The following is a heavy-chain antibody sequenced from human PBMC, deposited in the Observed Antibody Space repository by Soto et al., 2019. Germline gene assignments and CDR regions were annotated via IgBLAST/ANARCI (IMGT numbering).Heavy chain of an antibody. V-gene: IGHV4-31*03. CDR2: IYYSGST. CDR3: ARTGDSSWFNWFDP. D-gene: IGHD6-13*01. CDR1: GGSISSGGYY. J-gene: IGHJ5*02. Sequence: QVQLQESGPGLVKPSQTLSLTCTVSGGSISSGGYYWSWIRQHPGKGLEWIGYIYYSGSTYYNPSPKSRVTISVDTSKNQFSLKLSSVTAADTAVYYCARTGDSSWFNWFDPWGQGTLVTVSS.